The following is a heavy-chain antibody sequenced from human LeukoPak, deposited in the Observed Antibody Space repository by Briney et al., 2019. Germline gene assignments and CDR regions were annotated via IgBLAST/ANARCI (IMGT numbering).Heavy chain of an antibody. D-gene: IGHD5-24*01. CDR3: ARLWLQSYY. CDR2: IYYSGTT. J-gene: IGHJ4*02. CDR1: GGSISNYY. Sequence: PSETLSLTCTVSGGSISNYYWNWIRQPPGKGLEWIGYIYYSGTTNYNPSLKSRVSMSVDTSKNQFSLKLSSVTAADTAVYYCARLWLQSYYWGQGTLVTVSS. V-gene: IGHV4-59*08.